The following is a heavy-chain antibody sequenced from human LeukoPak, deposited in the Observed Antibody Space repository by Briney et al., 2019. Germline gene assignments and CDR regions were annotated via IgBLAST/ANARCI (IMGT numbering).Heavy chain of an antibody. CDR3: ARGLRGVRSRGFTMVRGVSSWFDP. D-gene: IGHD3-10*01. V-gene: IGHV4-34*01. Sequence: SETLSLTCTVSGGSISSYYWHWIRQPPGKGLEWIGEINHSGSTNYNPSLKSRVTISVDTSKNQFSLKLSSVTAADTAVYYCARGLRGVRSRGFTMVRGVSSWFDPWGQGTLVTVSS. CDR2: INHSGST. J-gene: IGHJ5*02. CDR1: GGSISSYY.